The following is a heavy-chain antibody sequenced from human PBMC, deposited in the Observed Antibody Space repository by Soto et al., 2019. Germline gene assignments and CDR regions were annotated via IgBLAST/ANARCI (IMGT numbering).Heavy chain of an antibody. CDR3: AGDTPPPDY. Sequence: QVQLVQSGAEVKKPGASVTVSCKASGYTFASYAISWMRQAPGQGLEWMGWMSAYNGNTNYAQKLQGRVTMTTDTHTSTSDMELRSLRSDDTAVDYCAGDTPPPDYWGQGTLVTVSS. J-gene: IGHJ4*02. V-gene: IGHV1-18*01. CDR1: GYTFASYA. CDR2: MSAYNGNT.